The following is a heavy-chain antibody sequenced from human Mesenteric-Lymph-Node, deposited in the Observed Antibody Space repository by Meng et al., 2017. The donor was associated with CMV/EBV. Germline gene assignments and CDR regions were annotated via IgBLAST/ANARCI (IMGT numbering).Heavy chain of an antibody. CDR1: GGSITTYY. V-gene: IGHV4-59*01. Sequence: GSLRLSCTVSGGSITTYYWSWIRQPPGKGLEWIAYIYYSGSTNYNPSLKSRVTISVDTSKNQFSLKLNSVTAADTAVYYCARGRHRSSWHRDYFDYWGQGTLVTVSS. CDR2: IYYSGST. CDR3: ARGRHRSSWHRDYFDY. J-gene: IGHJ4*02. D-gene: IGHD6-13*01.